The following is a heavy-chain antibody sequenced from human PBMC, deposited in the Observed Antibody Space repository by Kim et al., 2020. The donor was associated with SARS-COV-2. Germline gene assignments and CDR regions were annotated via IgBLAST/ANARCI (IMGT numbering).Heavy chain of an antibody. J-gene: IGHJ4*02. D-gene: IGHD2-2*02. Sequence: GGSLILSCAASRFTFSNYAMNWVRQTPGKGLEWVSSISDSGGSRYYADSVNGRFTISRDNSKDTLYLQMSNLRAEDTALYYCAKGDCSSASCYTTDNWGRGALVTVSS. CDR3: AKGDCSSASCYTTDN. CDR1: RFTFSNYA. V-gene: IGHV3-23*01. CDR2: ISDSGGSR.